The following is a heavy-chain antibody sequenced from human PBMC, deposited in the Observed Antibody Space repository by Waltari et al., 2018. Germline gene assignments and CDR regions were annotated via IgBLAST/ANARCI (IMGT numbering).Heavy chain of an antibody. V-gene: IGHV4-38-2*01. Sequence: LSLTCAVSGYSISSGYFWGWIRQPPGKGLEWIGSIYHSGRTYYNPSLNSRVTISVDTSKNQFSLKLSSVTAADTAVYYCARNSGNYSFFYWGQGTLVTVSS. CDR2: IYHSGRT. D-gene: IGHD1-26*01. CDR1: GYSISSGYF. J-gene: IGHJ4*02. CDR3: ARNSGNYSFFY.